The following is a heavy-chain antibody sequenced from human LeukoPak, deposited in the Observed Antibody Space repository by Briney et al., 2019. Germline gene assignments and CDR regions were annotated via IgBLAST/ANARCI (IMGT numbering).Heavy chain of an antibody. D-gene: IGHD3-22*01. CDR3: ARGITMIVVAPFDY. V-gene: IGHV1-2*06. CDR2: INPNSGGT. CDR1: GYTFTGYY. J-gene: IGHJ4*02. Sequence: GASVKVSCKASGYTFTGYYMHWVRQAPGQGHEWMGRINPNSGGTNYAQKFQGRVTMTRDTSISTAYMELSRLRSDDTAVYYCARGITMIVVAPFDYWGQGTLVTVSS.